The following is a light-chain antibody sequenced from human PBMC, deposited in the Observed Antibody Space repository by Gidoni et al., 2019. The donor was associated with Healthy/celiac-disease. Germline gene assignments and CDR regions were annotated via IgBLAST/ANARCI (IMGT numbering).Light chain of an antibody. Sequence: EIVLTQSPGTLSLSPGERATLSCRASQSVSSSYLAWYQQKPGQAPRLLICGASSRATGIPDRFSGSGSGTDFTLTISRLEPEDFAVYYCQLWSSFGQXTKLEIK. CDR1: QSVSSSY. J-gene: IGKJ2*04. CDR3: QLWSS. CDR2: GAS. V-gene: IGKV3-20*01.